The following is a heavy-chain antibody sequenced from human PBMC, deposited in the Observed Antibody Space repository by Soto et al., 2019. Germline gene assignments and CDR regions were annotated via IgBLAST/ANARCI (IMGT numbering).Heavy chain of an antibody. CDR1: GFTFSSYW. V-gene: IGHV3-7*01. J-gene: IGHJ3*02. Sequence: GGSLRLSCAASGFTFSSYWMSWVRQAPGKGLEWVANIKQDGSEKYYVDSVKGRFTISRDNAKNSLYLQMNSLRAEDTAVYYCARGVYVPYDAFDIWGQGTMVTVSS. CDR3: ARGVYVPYDAFDI. CDR2: IKQDGSEK. D-gene: IGHD2-2*01.